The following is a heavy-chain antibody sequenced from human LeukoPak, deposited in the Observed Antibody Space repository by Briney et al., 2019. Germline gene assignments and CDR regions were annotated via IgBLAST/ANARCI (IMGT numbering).Heavy chain of an antibody. D-gene: IGHD3-3*01. CDR1: GFTFSSYA. V-gene: IGHV3-23*01. CDR2: ISGSGGST. Sequence: GGSLRLPCAASGFTFSSYAMSWVRQAPGMRLEWVSAISGSGGSTYYADSVKGRFTISRDNSKNTLYLQMNSLRAEDTAVYYCAKPESGYYSYFDYWGQGTLVTVSS. CDR3: AKPESGYYSYFDY. J-gene: IGHJ4*02.